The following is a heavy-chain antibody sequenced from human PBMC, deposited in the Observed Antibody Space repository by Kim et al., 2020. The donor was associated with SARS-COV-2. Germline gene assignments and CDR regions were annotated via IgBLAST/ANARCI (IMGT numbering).Heavy chain of an antibody. V-gene: IGHV3-23*01. CDR1: GFTYTNYA. CDR2: VGNSGDST. D-gene: IGHD3-10*01. Sequence: GESLRLSCAASGFTYTNYAMSWVRQAPGKGLEWVSGVGNSGDSTYYADSVKGRFTISRDNSKNTVDLQMNSLRAEDTAVYYCAKPVYGSGSPDYWGQGALVTVSS. CDR3: AKPVYGSGSPDY. J-gene: IGHJ4*02.